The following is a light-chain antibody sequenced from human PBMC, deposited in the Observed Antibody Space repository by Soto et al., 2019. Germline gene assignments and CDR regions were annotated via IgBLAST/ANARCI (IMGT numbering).Light chain of an antibody. V-gene: IGKV1-5*01. CDR1: QNINYW. Sequence: DIQMTQSPSTLSASVGDRVTITCQASQNINYWLAWYQQKLGSPPKLLIYDASNLGHGVPLRFSGGGSGTHFTFHISSLRPDDVATYYCQQYSGPRTFGQGTKVEI. CDR2: DAS. J-gene: IGKJ1*01. CDR3: QQYSGPRT.